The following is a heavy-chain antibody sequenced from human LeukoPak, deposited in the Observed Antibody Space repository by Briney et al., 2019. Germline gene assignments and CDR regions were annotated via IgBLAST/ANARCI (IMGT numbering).Heavy chain of an antibody. J-gene: IGHJ4*01. D-gene: IGHD6-13*01. V-gene: IGHV4-59*01. CDR1: GGSISSYY. CDR2: VYSSGST. Sequence: SETLSLTCTVSGGSISSYYWSWIRHPPGKGLEWIGYVYSSGSTNYNPSLKSRVTISVDTSKNQFSLTVSSVTTADTAVYYCARSGTAAGRRDYWGHGTLVTVS. CDR3: ARSGTAAGRRDY.